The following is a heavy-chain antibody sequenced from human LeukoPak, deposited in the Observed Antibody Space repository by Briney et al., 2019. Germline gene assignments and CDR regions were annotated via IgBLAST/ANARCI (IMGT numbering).Heavy chain of an antibody. D-gene: IGHD1-26*01. Sequence: PGGSLRLSCAASGFTFDDYAMHWVRQAPGKGLEWVSGISWNSGSIGYADSVKGRFTISRDNAKNSLYLQMNSLRAEDMALYYCAKDAARTIVGAFDYWGQGTLVTVSS. CDR2: ISWNSGSI. J-gene: IGHJ4*02. V-gene: IGHV3-9*03. CDR3: AKDAARTIVGAFDY. CDR1: GFTFDDYA.